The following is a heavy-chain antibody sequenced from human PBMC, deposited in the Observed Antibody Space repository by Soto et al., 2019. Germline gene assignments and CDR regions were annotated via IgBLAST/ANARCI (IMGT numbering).Heavy chain of an antibody. V-gene: IGHV1-3*01. Sequence: ASVKVSCKASGYTFTSYAMHWVRQAPGQRLEWMRWINAGNGNTKYSQKFQGRVTITRDTSASTAYMELSSLRSEDTAVYYCARDSEGYWFDPWGQGTLVTVSS. CDR2: INAGNGNT. CDR1: GYTFTSYA. J-gene: IGHJ5*02. CDR3: ARDSEGYWFDP.